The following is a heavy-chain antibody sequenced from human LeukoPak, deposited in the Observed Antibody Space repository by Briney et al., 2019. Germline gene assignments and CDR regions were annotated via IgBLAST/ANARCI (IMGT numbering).Heavy chain of an antibody. CDR3: ARDGTLLSIWYQLPPFDP. J-gene: IGHJ5*02. D-gene: IGHD2-2*01. V-gene: IGHV1-2*02. Sequence: GASVKVSCKASGYTFTGYYMHWVRQAPGQGLEWMGWINPNSGGTNYAQKFQGRVTMNRDTSNSTAYMEMSRLRSDDTAVYYCARDGTLLSIWYQLPPFDPWGQGTLVTVSS. CDR1: GYTFTGYY. CDR2: INPNSGGT.